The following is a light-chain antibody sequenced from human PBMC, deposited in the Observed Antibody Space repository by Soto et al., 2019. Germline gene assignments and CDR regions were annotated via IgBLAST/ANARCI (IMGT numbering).Light chain of an antibody. CDR2: EVS. J-gene: IGLJ1*01. CDR1: SSDVGTYNY. Sequence: QSALTQPASVSGSPGQSITISCTGTSSDVGTYNYVSWYQRHPGKAPKLMIYEVSNRPSGVSNRFSGSKSGNTASLTISGLQAEDEADYYCSSFKGTNSFVFGTGTKVTVL. V-gene: IGLV2-14*01. CDR3: SSFKGTNSFV.